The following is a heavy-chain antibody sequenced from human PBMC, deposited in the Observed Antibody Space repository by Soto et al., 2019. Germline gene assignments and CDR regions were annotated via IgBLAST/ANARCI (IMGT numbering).Heavy chain of an antibody. V-gene: IGHV3-30*18. CDR1: GFIFSSYG. J-gene: IGHJ4*02. CDR2: ISYDGIDK. D-gene: IGHD5-12*01. Sequence: QVQVVESGGGVVQPGRSLRLSCAVSGFIFSSYGIHWVRQAPGKGLEWVAVISYDGIDKNYADSVKGRFTISRDNSKNTLYLKMNSLRPEDTAVYYCAKYGPSEMATISIDYWGQGTLVTVSS. CDR3: AKYGPSEMATISIDY.